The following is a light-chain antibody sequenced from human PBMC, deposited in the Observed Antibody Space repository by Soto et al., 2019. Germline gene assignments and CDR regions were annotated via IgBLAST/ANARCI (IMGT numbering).Light chain of an antibody. V-gene: IGLV2-14*03. CDR1: SSDVGAYDY. Sequence: QSALTQPASVSGSPGQSITISCTGTSSDVGAYDYVSWYQHHPGKALKLMIFDVNNRPSGVSNRFSGSKSGNTASLTISGLQAEDEADYFCSSYTTSSTLPYVFGTGTKVTVL. J-gene: IGLJ1*01. CDR2: DVN. CDR3: SSYTTSSTLPYV.